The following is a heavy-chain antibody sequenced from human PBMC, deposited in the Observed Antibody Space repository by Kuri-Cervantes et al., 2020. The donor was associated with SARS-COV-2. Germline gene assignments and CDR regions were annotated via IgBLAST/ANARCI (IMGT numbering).Heavy chain of an antibody. CDR3: AKLGGGILAPDI. J-gene: IGHJ3*02. CDR1: GFTFSSYA. CDR2: ISGSGGST. D-gene: IGHD2-15*01. V-gene: IGHV3-23*01. Sequence: GGSLRLSCAASGFTFSSYAMSWVRQAPGKELEWVSAISGSGGSTYYADSVKGRFTISRDNSKNTLYLQMNSLRAEDTAVYYCAKLGGGILAPDIWGQGTMVTVSS.